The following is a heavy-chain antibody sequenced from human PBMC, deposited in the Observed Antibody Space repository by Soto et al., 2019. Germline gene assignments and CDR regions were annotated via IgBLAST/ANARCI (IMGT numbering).Heavy chain of an antibody. CDR1: GDSVTNAPYY. J-gene: IGHJ4*02. CDR3: ARDYGYYDFWSGVDQ. V-gene: IGHV4-61*01. Sequence: QVQLQESGPGLVKPSETLSLTCTVSGDSVTNAPYYWTWIRQPPGKGLEWVGYIHSRGTTNYNPSLKGRVTISVDTSRDQFSLKLTSVTAADTAVYYCARDYGYYDFWSGVDQWSQGTLVTVSS. CDR2: IHSRGTT. D-gene: IGHD3-3*01.